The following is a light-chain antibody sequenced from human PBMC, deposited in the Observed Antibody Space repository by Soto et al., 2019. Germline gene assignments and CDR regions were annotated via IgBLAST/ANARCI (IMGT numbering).Light chain of an antibody. Sequence: IRLNQSRSALSGSAAERPTITCPASQSISSYLDWYQQKPGKAPKLLIYAASTLKSGVPSRFSGSGSGTEFTLTISSLQPEDFATYYCQHDHSYSGAFGQGTKVDIK. V-gene: IGKV1-9*01. CDR1: QSISSY. CDR2: AAS. J-gene: IGKJ1*01. CDR3: QHDHSYSGA.